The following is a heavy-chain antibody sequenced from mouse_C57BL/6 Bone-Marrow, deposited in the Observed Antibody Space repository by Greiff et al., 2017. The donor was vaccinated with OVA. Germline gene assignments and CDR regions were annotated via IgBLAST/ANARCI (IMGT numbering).Heavy chain of an antibody. CDR2: FYPGSGSI. CDR3: ARHEDYYDGYYEGYAMDY. J-gene: IGHJ4*01. D-gene: IGHD2-3*01. V-gene: IGHV1-62-2*01. Sequence: VQLQQSGAELVKPGASVKLSCKASGYTFTEYPIHWVKQRSGQGLEWIGWFYPGSGSIQYNEKFKDKATLTADKSSSPVYMELSRLTSEDSAVYFCARHEDYYDGYYEGYAMDYWGPGTSVTVSS. CDR1: GYTFTEYP.